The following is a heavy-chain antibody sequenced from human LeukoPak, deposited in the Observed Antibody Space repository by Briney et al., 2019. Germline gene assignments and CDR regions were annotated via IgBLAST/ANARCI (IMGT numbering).Heavy chain of an antibody. V-gene: IGHV1-69*13. CDR2: IIPIFGIE. CDR3: ARFGEFDAFDI. J-gene: IGHJ3*02. D-gene: IGHD3-10*01. Sequence: ASVKVSCKASGYTFTGYYMHWVRQAPGQGLEWMGGIIPIFGIENYAQKFQGRVTITADESTSTAYMELSSLRSEDTAVYYCARFGEFDAFDIWGQGTMVTVSS. CDR1: GYTFTGYY.